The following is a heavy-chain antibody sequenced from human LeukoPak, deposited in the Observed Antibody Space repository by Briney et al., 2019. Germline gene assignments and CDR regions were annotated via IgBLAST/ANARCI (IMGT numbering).Heavy chain of an antibody. CDR3: ARQVYSGTHYFDY. Sequence: SETLSLTCTVSGGSISSRSCCWGWIRQPPGRGLEWIGTIYYSGSTYYNPSLKSRVTISVDTSKNQFSLRLSSVTAADTAVYYCARQVYSGTHYFDYWGQGTLVTVSS. D-gene: IGHD1-26*01. J-gene: IGHJ4*02. CDR2: IYYSGST. V-gene: IGHV4-39*01. CDR1: GGSISSRSCC.